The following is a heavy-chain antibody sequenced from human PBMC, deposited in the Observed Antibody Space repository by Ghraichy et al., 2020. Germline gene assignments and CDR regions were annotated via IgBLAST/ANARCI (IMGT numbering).Heavy chain of an antibody. J-gene: IGHJ3*02. V-gene: IGHV4-39*01. CDR1: GGSISSSTYY. D-gene: IGHD3-22*01. Sequence: SETLSLTCTVSGGSISSSTYYWGCIRQPPGKGLEWIGSIYYSGTTFYNPSLKSRVTISVDTSRNQFSLKLSSVTAADTDLYFCARLPMTLATEAFDIWGQGTMGTVSS. CDR2: IYYSGTT. CDR3: ARLPMTLATEAFDI.